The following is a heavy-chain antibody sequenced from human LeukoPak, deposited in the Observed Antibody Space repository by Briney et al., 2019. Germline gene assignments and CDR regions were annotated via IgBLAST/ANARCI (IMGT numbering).Heavy chain of an antibody. Sequence: SETLSLTGAVSTDSITSNWWCWVRQPPGKGLEWIGEVHKSGSTNYYPSLQSRVTISIDKSENQIALELTSVTAADTAVYYCAKEIVGAPTPCAYWGQGILVTVSS. V-gene: IGHV4-4*02. CDR1: TDSITSNW. D-gene: IGHD1-26*01. CDR3: AKEIVGAPTPCAY. J-gene: IGHJ4*02. CDR2: VHKSGST.